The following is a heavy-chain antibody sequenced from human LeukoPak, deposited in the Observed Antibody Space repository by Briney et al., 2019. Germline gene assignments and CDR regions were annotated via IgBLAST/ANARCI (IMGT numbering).Heavy chain of an antibody. D-gene: IGHD5-24*01. V-gene: IGHV3-23*01. Sequence: PGGSLRLSCATSGFTFTNYAMSWVRQAPGKGLEWVSAIGASGGNTYYADSVKGRFTISRDNSKNMSYLQMNSLRAEDTAVYYCAKDRIRDGYNDYWGQGILVTVSS. CDR3: AKDRIRDGYNDY. CDR1: GFTFTNYA. CDR2: IGASGGNT. J-gene: IGHJ4*02.